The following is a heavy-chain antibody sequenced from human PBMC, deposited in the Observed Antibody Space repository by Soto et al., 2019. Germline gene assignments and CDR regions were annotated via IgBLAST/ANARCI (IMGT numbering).Heavy chain of an antibody. Sequence: ASVKVSCKASCYTFTSYGISWVRQAPGQGLEWMGWISAYNGNTNYAQKLQGRVTMTTDTSTSTAYMELRSLRSDDTAVYYCARAVGDDFWSGYYDDYWGQGTLVTVSS. CDR3: ARAVGDDFWSGYYDDY. CDR1: CYTFTSYG. V-gene: IGHV1-18*01. CDR2: ISAYNGNT. D-gene: IGHD3-3*01. J-gene: IGHJ4*02.